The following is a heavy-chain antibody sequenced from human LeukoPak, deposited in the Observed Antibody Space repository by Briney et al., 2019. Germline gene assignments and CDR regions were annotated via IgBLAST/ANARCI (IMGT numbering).Heavy chain of an antibody. V-gene: IGHV3-20*04. D-gene: IGHD6-19*01. J-gene: IGHJ5*02. CDR3: AGTGYSSGWDNWFDP. Sequence: PGGSLRLSCAASGFTFDDYGMSWVRQAPGKGLEWVSGINWNGGSTGYADSVKGRFTISRDNAKNSLYLQMNSLRAEDTALYYCAGTGYSSGWDNWFDPWGQGTLVTVSS. CDR2: INWNGGST. CDR1: GFTFDDYG.